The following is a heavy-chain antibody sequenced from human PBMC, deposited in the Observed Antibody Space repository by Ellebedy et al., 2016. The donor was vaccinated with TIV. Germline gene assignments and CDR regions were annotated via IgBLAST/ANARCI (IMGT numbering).Heavy chain of an antibody. J-gene: IGHJ6*02. CDR3: AKVQGPNNYGRYGLDV. Sequence: PGGSLRLSCAASGFTFDTYAMHWVRQAPGKGLEWVSGISWNSGTVDYADSVKGRFTISRDNAKNSLYLQMNSLRVEDTAFYYCAKVQGPNNYGRYGLDVWGQGTTVTV. CDR2: ISWNSGTV. V-gene: IGHV3-9*01. D-gene: IGHD5-18*01. CDR1: GFTFDTYA.